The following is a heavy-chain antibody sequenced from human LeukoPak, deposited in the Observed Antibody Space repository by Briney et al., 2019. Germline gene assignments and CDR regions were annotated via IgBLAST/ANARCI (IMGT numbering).Heavy chain of an antibody. J-gene: IGHJ4*02. D-gene: IGHD3-10*01. CDR2: INHSGST. Sequence: SETLSHTCAAYGGSFRGYYWSWIRQPPGKGLEWIGEINHSGSTNYNPSLKSRVTISVDTSKNQFSLKVSSVTAADTAVYYCARDSYGSGNYWGQGTLVTVSS. V-gene: IGHV4-34*01. CDR1: GGSFRGYY. CDR3: ARDSYGSGNY.